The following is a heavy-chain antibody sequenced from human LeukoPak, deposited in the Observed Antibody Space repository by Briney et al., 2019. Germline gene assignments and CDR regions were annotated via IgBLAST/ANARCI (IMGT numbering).Heavy chain of an antibody. D-gene: IGHD3-9*01. V-gene: IGHV3-30*02. CDR3: AKDRSMYYDILTGYYDY. Sequence: GGSLRLSCAASGFTFNSYGMHWVRQAPGKGLEWVAFIRYDGSNKYYADSVKGRFTISRDNSKNTLYLQMNSLRAEDTAVYYCAKDRSMYYDILTGYYDYWGQGTLVTVS. J-gene: IGHJ4*02. CDR2: IRYDGSNK. CDR1: GFTFNSYG.